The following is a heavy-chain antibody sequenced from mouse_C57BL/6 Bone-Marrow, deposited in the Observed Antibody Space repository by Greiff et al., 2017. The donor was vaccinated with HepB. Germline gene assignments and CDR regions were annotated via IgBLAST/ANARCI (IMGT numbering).Heavy chain of an antibody. CDR2: IDPSDSYT. CDR1: GYTFTSYW. J-gene: IGHJ3*01. V-gene: IGHV1-69*01. Sequence: QVQLQQPGAELVMPGASVKLSCKASGYTFTSYWMHWVKQRPGQGLEWIGEIDPSDSYTNYNQKFKGKSTLTVDKSSSTAYMQLSSLTSVDSAVYYCARECLLRYWFAYWGQGTLVTVSA. CDR3: ARECLLRYWFAY. D-gene: IGHD1-1*01.